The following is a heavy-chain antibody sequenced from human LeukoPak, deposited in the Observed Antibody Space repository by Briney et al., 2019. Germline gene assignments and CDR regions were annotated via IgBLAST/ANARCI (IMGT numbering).Heavy chain of an antibody. Sequence: GASVKVSCKASGGTFSSYAISWVRQAPGQGLEWMGGIIPIFGTANYAQKFQGRVTITADESTSTAYMELSSLRSEDTAVYYCASLGGGYLSPIWGHGTMVTVSS. J-gene: IGHJ3*02. CDR3: ASLGGGYLSPI. CDR1: GGTFSSYA. V-gene: IGHV1-69*13. D-gene: IGHD5-18*01. CDR2: IIPIFGTA.